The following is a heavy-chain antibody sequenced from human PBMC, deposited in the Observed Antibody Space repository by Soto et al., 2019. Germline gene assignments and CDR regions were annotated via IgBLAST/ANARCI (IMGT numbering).Heavy chain of an antibody. D-gene: IGHD1-26*01. CDR2: INAGKGNT. CDR3: ARDVGAADY. V-gene: IGHV1-3*01. CDR1: GYTFTSYA. Sequence: QVQLVQSGAEVKKPGASVKVSCKASGYTFTSYAMHWVRQAPGQRLEWMGGINAGKGNTKYSQKFQGSVTNTRDTVGSTAYMELSSLRSEDTAVYYCARDVGAADYWGQGTLVTVSS. J-gene: IGHJ4*02.